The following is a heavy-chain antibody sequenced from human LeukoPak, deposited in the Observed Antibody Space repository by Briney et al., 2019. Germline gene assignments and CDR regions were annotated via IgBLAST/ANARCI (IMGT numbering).Heavy chain of an antibody. D-gene: IGHD5-24*01. V-gene: IGHV5-51*01. CDR3: ARQSAGRDGYKDY. Sequence: GESLKISCKGSGYNFTTYWIAWVRQLPGKGVEWMGFVYPGDSDTRYSPSFQGQVTISADKSINTAYLQWSSLKASDTAMYYCARQSAGRDGYKDYWGQGTLVTVSS. J-gene: IGHJ4*02. CDR2: VYPGDSDT. CDR1: GYNFTTYW.